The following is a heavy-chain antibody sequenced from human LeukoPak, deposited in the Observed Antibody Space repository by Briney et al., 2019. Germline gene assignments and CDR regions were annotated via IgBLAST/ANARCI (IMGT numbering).Heavy chain of an antibody. Sequence: PGGSLRLSCAASGFTFSSYAMSWVRQAPGKGLEWVSAISGSGGSTYYADSVKGRFTISRDNSKNTLYLQMNSLRAEDTAVYYCAKGREDTYYDFWSGSIHAFDIWGQGTMVTVSS. CDR1: GFTFSSYA. J-gene: IGHJ3*02. V-gene: IGHV3-23*01. D-gene: IGHD3-3*01. CDR3: AKGREDTYYDFWSGSIHAFDI. CDR2: ISGSGGST.